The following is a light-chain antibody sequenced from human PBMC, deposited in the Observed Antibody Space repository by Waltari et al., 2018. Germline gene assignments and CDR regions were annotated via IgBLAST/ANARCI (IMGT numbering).Light chain of an antibody. CDR3: SSYTSSSTSLYV. CDR1: SSDVGGYNY. Sequence: QSALTQPASVSGSPGQSLTISCTGTSSDVGGYNYVSRYQQPPAKAPKLMIYDVSKRPSGVSNRFSGSKSGNTASLTISGLQAEDEADYYCSSYTSSSTSLYVFGTGTKVTVL. V-gene: IGLV2-14*01. CDR2: DVS. J-gene: IGLJ1*01.